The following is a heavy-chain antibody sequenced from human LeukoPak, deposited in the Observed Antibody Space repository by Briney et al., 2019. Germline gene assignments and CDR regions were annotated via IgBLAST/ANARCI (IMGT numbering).Heavy chain of an antibody. CDR3: AKDVGPVLFDY. J-gene: IGHJ4*02. CDR2: IDGGGGNT. V-gene: IGHV3-23*01. Sequence: GGSLRLSCAVSGFTFSHYAMAWVRQAPGRGLEWISTIDGGGGNTHYADSVKGRFAISRDNSRDTLFLQMNSLRADDTANYYCAKDVGPVLFDYWGPGTLVTVSS. CDR1: GFTFSHYA. D-gene: IGHD1-26*01.